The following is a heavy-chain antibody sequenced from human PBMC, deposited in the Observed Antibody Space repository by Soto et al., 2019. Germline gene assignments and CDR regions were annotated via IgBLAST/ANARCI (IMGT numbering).Heavy chain of an antibody. V-gene: IGHV4-31*03. CDR3: AKEGRKYSGNYYTFDS. CDR2: IYYSGST. CDR1: GGSISSGGYY. J-gene: IGHJ4*02. D-gene: IGHD5-12*01. Sequence: QVQLQESGPGLVKPSQTLSLTCTVSGGSISSGGYYWSWVRQHPGKGLEYIGYIYYSGSTYYNPSLNSRITISVDTSKNPYSLKMSSVTAEDTAVYYCAKEGRKYSGNYYTFDSWGQGTLVTVSS.